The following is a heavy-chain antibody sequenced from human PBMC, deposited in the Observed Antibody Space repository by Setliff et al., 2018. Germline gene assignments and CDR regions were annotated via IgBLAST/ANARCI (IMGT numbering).Heavy chain of an antibody. V-gene: IGHV4-61*02. D-gene: IGHD5-18*01. Sequence: SETLSLTCTVSGGSISRGSYDWSWIRQPAGKGLEWIGRIYTSGSTNYNPSLKSRVTISADTSKNQFSLKLSSVTAADTAVYYCARGGYSYGLGGFPLDYWGQGTLVTVSS. CDR2: IYTSGST. CDR3: ARGGYSYGLGGFPLDY. J-gene: IGHJ4*02. CDR1: GGSISRGSYD.